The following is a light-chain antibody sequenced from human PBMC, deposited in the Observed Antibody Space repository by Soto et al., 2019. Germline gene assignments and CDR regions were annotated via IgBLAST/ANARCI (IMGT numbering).Light chain of an antibody. CDR1: QSISYW. CDR3: QQSNSYPLT. J-gene: IGKJ4*01. Sequence: DIPMTQSPSTLSASVGDRVTITCRASQSISYWLAWYQQKPGKAPKLLIYDASSLKSGVPSRFSGRGSGTEFTLTISSLQPDDFATYYCQQSNSYPLTFGGGTKVDIK. CDR2: DAS. V-gene: IGKV1-5*01.